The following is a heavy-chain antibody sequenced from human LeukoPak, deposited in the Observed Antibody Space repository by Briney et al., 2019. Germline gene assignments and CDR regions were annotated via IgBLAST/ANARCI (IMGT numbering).Heavy chain of an antibody. CDR1: GGSISSSSYY. CDR3: ARTAALAYYYYYMDV. D-gene: IGHD2-21*02. CDR2: IYYSGST. J-gene: IGHJ6*03. V-gene: IGHV4-39*07. Sequence: SETLSLTCTVSGGSISSSSYYWGWIRQPPGKGLEWIGSIYYSGSTYYNPSLKSRVTISVDTSKNQFSLKLSSVTAADTAVYYCARTAALAYYYYYMDVWGKGTTVTASS.